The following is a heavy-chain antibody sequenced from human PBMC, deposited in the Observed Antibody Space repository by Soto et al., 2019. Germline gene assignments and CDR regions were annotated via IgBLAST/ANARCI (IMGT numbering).Heavy chain of an antibody. D-gene: IGHD6-13*01. V-gene: IGHV3-7*05. CDR3: ARGGFSNWYY. J-gene: IGHJ4*02. CDR2: INEDGSER. Sequence: GGSLRLSCAASGLTFSSFWMTLVRQAPGKGLEWVANINEDGSERYFVDSVKGRFTISRDNAKNSLFLQMNSLRVEDTAVYFCARGGFSNWYYWGQGALVTVSS. CDR1: GLTFSSFW.